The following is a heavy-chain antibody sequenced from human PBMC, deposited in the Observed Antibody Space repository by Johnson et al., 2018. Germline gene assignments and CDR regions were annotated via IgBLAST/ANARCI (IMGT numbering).Heavy chain of an antibody. D-gene: IGHD3-22*01. CDR1: GFTFSQSY. Sequence: EVQLVESGGGLVQPGGSLRLSCAASGFTFSQSYLSWVRQVPGKGLDWVANINQDGREKSYVDSVKGRFTISRDNAKNSLYLQINSRRVEDTAVYYCAKHHSLPMTSTYGQYWGQGTLVTVSS. CDR3: AKHHSLPMTSTYGQY. J-gene: IGHJ1*01. V-gene: IGHV3-7*03. CDR2: INQDGREK.